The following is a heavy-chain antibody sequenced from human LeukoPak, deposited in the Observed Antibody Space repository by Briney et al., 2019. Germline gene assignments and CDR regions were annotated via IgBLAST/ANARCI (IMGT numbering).Heavy chain of an antibody. D-gene: IGHD1-26*01. CDR1: GGTFSSYA. V-gene: IGHV1-69*04. Sequence: SVKVSCKASGGTFSSYAISWVRQAPGQGLEWMGRIIPILGIANYAQKFQGRVTITADKSTSTAYMELSSLRSEDTAVYYCARVGSGSYFVDPRFDYWGQGTLVTVSS. J-gene: IGHJ4*02. CDR2: IIPILGIA. CDR3: ARVGSGSYFVDPRFDY.